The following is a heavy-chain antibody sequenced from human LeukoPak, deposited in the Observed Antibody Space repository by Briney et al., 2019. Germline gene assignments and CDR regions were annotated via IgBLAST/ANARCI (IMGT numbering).Heavy chain of an antibody. CDR1: GGSISSGGYY. D-gene: IGHD1-14*01. CDR2: IYYSGST. CDR3: ASGRMDWFDP. Sequence: SETLSLTCTVSGGSISSGGYYWSWIRQHPGKGLEWIGYIYYSGSTYYNPSLKSRVTIPLDTPKNQFSLKLSSVTAADTAVYYCASGRMDWFDPWGQGTLVTVSS. V-gene: IGHV4-31*03. J-gene: IGHJ5*02.